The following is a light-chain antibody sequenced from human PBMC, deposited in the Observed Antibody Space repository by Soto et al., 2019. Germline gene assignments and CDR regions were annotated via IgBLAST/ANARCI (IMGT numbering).Light chain of an antibody. Sequence: LTQPASVSGSPGQSITISCTGTSSDVGGNKYVSWYQQYPGKVPKLLINKVTNRPSGVSYRFSGSKSGNTASLTISALLAEDEAEYYCSSYSSSSTPYVFGTGTKVTVL. CDR2: KVT. V-gene: IGLV2-14*01. CDR3: SSYSSSSTPYV. CDR1: SSDVGGNKY. J-gene: IGLJ1*01.